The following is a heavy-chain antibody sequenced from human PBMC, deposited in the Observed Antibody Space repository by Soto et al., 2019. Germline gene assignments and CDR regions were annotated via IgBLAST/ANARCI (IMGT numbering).Heavy chain of an antibody. V-gene: IGHV3-23*01. CDR3: AKGGAVWSGYYTDYYYYYMDV. J-gene: IGHJ6*03. Sequence: HPGGSLRLSCAASGFTFSSYAMSWVRQAPGKGLEWVSAISGSGGSTYYADSVKGRFTISRDNSKNTLYLQMNSLRAEDTAVYYCAKGGAVWSGYYTDYYYYYMDVWGKGTTVTVSS. CDR1: GFTFSSYA. CDR2: ISGSGGST. D-gene: IGHD3-3*01.